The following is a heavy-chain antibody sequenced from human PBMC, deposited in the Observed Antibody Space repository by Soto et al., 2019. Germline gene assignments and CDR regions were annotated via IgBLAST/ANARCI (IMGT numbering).Heavy chain of an antibody. CDR1: GFRFDKYA. J-gene: IGHJ4*02. CDR3: AKDPLGSGNYYYFYLEY. CDR2: ISGSGRST. Sequence: GSLRLSCTVSGFRFDKYAMTWVRQAPGKAPEWISAISGSGRSTYYADSVKGRFTISRDNSRDTLYLQMTSLRVDDTAVYFCAKDPLGSGNYYYFYLEYWGQGTLVTVSS. V-gene: IGHV3-23*01. D-gene: IGHD1-26*01.